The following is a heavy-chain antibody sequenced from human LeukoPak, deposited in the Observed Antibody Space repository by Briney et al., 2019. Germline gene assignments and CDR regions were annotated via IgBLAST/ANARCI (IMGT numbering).Heavy chain of an antibody. V-gene: IGHV1-69*13. Sequence: ASVKVSCKASAGTFSSYTISWVRQAPGQGLEWMGGIIPIFGTANYAQKFQGRVTITADESTSTAYMELSSLRSEDTAVYYCARGLLSYGAPSHFDYWGQGTLVTVSS. D-gene: IGHD4-17*01. CDR1: AGTFSSYT. CDR3: ARGLLSYGAPSHFDY. CDR2: IIPIFGTA. J-gene: IGHJ4*02.